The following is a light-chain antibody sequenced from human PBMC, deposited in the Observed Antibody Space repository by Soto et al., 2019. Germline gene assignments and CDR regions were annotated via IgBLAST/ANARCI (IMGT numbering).Light chain of an antibody. CDR1: QSVLYSSNNKNY. CDR3: QQYYTTPWT. V-gene: IGKV4-1*01. J-gene: IGKJ1*01. CDR2: WAS. Sequence: DIVMTQSPDSLAVSLGERATINCKSSQSVLYSSNNKNYLAWYQQKRGQPPKVLIYWASTLESGVPDRFSGSGSGTDFTLTISSLQAEDVAVYYCQQYYTTPWTFGQGTKVEIK.